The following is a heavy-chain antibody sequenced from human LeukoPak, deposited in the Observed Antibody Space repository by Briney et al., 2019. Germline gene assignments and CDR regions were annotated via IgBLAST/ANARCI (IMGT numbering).Heavy chain of an antibody. CDR3: ASRLRSLVVVPAAMDY. CDR2: IYYSGTT. CDR1: GGSISSGGYY. J-gene: IGHJ4*02. Sequence: PSQTLSLTCTVSGGSISSGGYYWNWIRQHPGKGLEWIGYIYYSGTTSYNPSLKTRVTISVDTSKNQFSLKLSSVTAADTAVYYCASRLRSLVVVPAAMDYWGQGTLVTVSS. V-gene: IGHV4-31*03. D-gene: IGHD2-2*01.